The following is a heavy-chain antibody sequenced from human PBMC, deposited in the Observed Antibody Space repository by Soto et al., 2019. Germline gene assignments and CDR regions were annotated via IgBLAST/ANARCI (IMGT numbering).Heavy chain of an antibody. CDR1: GFTFSSYS. V-gene: IGHV3-48*04. CDR2: ISSSSRTI. CDR3: AKDRGSGSYAANYYYYGMDV. Sequence: GGSLRLSCAASGFTFSSYSMNWARQAPGKGLEWISYISSSSRTIYYPDSVKGRFTISRDNAKTSLYLQMNSLRVEDTALYYFAKDRGSGSYAANYYYYGMDVWGQGTTVTVSS. J-gene: IGHJ6*02. D-gene: IGHD3-10*01.